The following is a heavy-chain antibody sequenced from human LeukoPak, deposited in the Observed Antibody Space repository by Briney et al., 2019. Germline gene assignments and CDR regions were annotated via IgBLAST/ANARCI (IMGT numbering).Heavy chain of an antibody. CDR1: GGTFSSYA. Sequence: GASVKVSCKASGGTFSSYAISWVRQAPGQGGEWMGRIIPIFGTANYAQKFQGRVTITTDESTSTAYMELSSLRSEDTAVYYCARDQTPAWLGNSWLDPWGQGTLVTVSS. D-gene: IGHD2/OR15-2a*01. V-gene: IGHV1-69*05. CDR3: ARDQTPAWLGNSWLDP. CDR2: IIPIFGTA. J-gene: IGHJ5*02.